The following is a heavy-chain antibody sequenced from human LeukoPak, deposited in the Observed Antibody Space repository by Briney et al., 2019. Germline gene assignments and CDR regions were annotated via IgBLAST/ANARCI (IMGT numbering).Heavy chain of an antibody. Sequence: GGSLRLSCAASGFTFSSYGMHWVRQAPGKGLEWVAVIWYDGSNKYYADSVKGRFTISRDNSKNTLYLQMNSLRAEDTAVYYCARDRGVGATTEYFGYWGQGTLVTVSS. V-gene: IGHV3-33*01. CDR2: IWYDGSNK. D-gene: IGHD1-26*01. CDR3: ARDRGVGATTEYFGY. J-gene: IGHJ4*02. CDR1: GFTFSSYG.